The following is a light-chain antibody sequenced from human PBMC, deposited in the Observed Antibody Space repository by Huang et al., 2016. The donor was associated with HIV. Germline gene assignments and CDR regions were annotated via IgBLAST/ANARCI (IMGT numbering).Light chain of an antibody. CDR2: WAS. Sequence: DIVMTQSPDPLAVSLGERATINCKSSQSVLYRSNKKNYLAWYQHKPGQPPKLLIYWASVRDSGVPDRFSGSGSGTDFTLTISSLQAEDVAVYFCQQYHSTPYTFGQGTKLEIK. CDR1: QSVLYRSNKKNY. J-gene: IGKJ2*01. CDR3: QQYHSTPYT. V-gene: IGKV4-1*01.